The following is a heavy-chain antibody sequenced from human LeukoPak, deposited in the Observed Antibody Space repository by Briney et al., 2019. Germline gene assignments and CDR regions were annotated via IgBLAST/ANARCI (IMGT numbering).Heavy chain of an antibody. J-gene: IGHJ4*02. D-gene: IGHD1-26*01. CDR1: RYTFTSYN. CDR3: ARARANSDFDY. Sequence: ASVKVSCKASRYTFTSYNINWVRQGTGQGLEWMGWMNPNSGNTGYAQKFQGRVTITRNTSISTAYMELCSLRSEDTAVYYCARARANSDFDYWGQGTLVSV. V-gene: IGHV1-8*03. CDR2: MNPNSGNT.